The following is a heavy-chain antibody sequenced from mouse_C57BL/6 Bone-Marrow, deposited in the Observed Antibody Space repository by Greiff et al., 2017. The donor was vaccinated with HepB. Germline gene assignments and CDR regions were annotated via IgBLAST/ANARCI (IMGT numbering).Heavy chain of an antibody. CDR1: GFSFNTYA. D-gene: IGHD1-1*01. V-gene: IGHV10-1*01. J-gene: IGHJ1*03. Sequence: DVHLVESGGGLVQPKGSLKLSCAASGFSFNTYAMNWVRQAPGKGLEWVARIRSKSNNYATYYADSVKDRFTISRDESESMLYLQMNNLKTEDTAMSYCVKNYGSSYWYFDVWGTGTTVTVSS. CDR2: IRSKSNNYAT. CDR3: VKNYGSSYWYFDV.